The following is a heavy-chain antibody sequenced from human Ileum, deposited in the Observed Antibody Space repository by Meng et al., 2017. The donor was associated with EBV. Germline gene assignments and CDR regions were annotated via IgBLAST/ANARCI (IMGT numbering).Heavy chain of an antibody. CDR2: TYYRSKWNT. CDR1: GDSVSSISGA. D-gene: IGHD1-26*01. V-gene: IGHV6-1*01. Sequence: QAQLQPSGPGLLKPAQTLPLACAISGDSVSSISGAWNWIRQSPSRGLEWLGRTYYRSKWNTDYAVSVSSRITISPDTSKNQFSLQLNSVTPEDTAVYYCARGSYYFDSWGQGTLVTVSS. CDR3: ARGSYYFDS. J-gene: IGHJ4*02.